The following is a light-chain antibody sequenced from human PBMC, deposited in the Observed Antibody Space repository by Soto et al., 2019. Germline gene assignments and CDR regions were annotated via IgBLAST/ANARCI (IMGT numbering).Light chain of an antibody. J-gene: IGLJ3*02. Sequence: QSALTQPASVSGSPGQWFTISCTGTSSDVGAHHSVSWYQQHPGTAPKLIIFDVSNRPSGVSNRFSGSKSGNTASLTISGLHDEDDADYHCSSITYTGTVMFGGGTKVTVL. CDR1: SSDVGAHHS. CDR3: SSITYTGTVM. V-gene: IGLV2-14*03. CDR2: DVS.